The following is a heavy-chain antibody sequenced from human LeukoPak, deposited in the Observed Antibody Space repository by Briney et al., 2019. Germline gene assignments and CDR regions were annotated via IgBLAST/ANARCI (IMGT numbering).Heavy chain of an antibody. V-gene: IGHV3-53*01. CDR2: IYSGGST. CDR3: ARDENDYGGFLRFDY. J-gene: IGHJ4*02. D-gene: IGHD4-23*01. CDR1: GFTVSSNY. Sequence: GGSLRLSCAAYGFTVSSNYMSWVRQAPGKGLEWVSVIYSGGSTYYADSVKGRFTISRDNSKNTLYLQMNSLRAEDTAVYYCARDENDYGGFLRFDYWGQGTLVTVSS.